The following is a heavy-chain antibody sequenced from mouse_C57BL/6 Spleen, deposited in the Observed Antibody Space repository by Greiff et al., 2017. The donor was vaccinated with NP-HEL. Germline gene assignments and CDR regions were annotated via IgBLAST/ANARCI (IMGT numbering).Heavy chain of an antibody. V-gene: IGHV1-81*01. J-gene: IGHJ4*01. CDR3: AREGGNYGSSYGDAMDY. D-gene: IGHD1-1*01. Sequence: VKLMESGAELARPGASVKLSCKASGYTFTSYGISWVKQRTGQGLEWIGEIYPRSGNTYYNEKFKGKATLTADKSSSTAYLELRSLTSEDSAVYFCAREGGNYGSSYGDAMDYWGQGTSVTVSS. CDR1: GYTFTSYG. CDR2: IYPRSGNT.